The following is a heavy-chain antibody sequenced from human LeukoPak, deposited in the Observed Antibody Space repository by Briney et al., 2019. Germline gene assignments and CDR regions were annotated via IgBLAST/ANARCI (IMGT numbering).Heavy chain of an antibody. CDR3: AKDFYPKYYGSRSYTYYYMDV. Sequence: GGSLRLSCAASGFTFSSYAMSWVRQAPGKGLEWVSAISGSGGSTYYADSVKGRFTISRDNSKNTLYLQMNSLRAEDTAVYYCAKDFYPKYYGSRSYTYYYMDVWGKGTTVTVSS. J-gene: IGHJ6*03. CDR1: GFTFSSYA. CDR2: ISGSGGST. V-gene: IGHV3-23*01. D-gene: IGHD3-10*01.